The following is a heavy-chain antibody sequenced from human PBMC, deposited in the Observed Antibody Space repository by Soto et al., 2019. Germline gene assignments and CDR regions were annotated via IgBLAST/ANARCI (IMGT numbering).Heavy chain of an antibody. CDR3: AKDLRTTISDYGMDV. J-gene: IGHJ6*02. Sequence: QVQLVESGGGLVQPGGSLRLTCVASGFTFGSHGMHWVRQASGKGLEWVAVISYDETNEYYVDSVKGRFTISRDNSKSTLYLQMNRLRPEDTAVYKCAKDLRTTISDYGMDVWGQGTTVTVSS. V-gene: IGHV3-30*18. CDR1: GFTFGSHG. D-gene: IGHD2-21*01. CDR2: ISYDETNE.